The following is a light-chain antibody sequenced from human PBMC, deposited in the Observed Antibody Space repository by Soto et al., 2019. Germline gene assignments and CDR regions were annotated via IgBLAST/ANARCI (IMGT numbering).Light chain of an antibody. CDR3: SSYTSSSTLYV. V-gene: IGLV2-14*01. Sequence: LTHPASVSGSPGQSITISCTGTISDVGGYNYVSWYQQHPGKAPKLMIYEVSNRPSGVSNRFSGSKSGNTASLTISGLQAEDEADYYCSSYTSSSTLYVFGTGTKVTVL. CDR2: EVS. J-gene: IGLJ1*01. CDR1: ISDVGGYNY.